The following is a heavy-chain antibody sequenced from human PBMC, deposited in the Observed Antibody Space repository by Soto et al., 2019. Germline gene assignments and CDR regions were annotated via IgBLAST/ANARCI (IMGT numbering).Heavy chain of an antibody. Sequence: SQTLSLTCDISGDSVSSNSAAWNWIRQTPSRGLEWLGRTYYRSKWYINYAVSVKSRITVNPDTSTNQFSLQLTSVTPEDTAVYYCARGSWDDVTGHYYMDVWGKGTTVTVPS. CDR3: ARGSWDDVTGHYYMDV. CDR2: TYYRSKWYI. CDR1: GDSVSSNSAA. V-gene: IGHV6-1*01. J-gene: IGHJ6*03. D-gene: IGHD1-1*01.